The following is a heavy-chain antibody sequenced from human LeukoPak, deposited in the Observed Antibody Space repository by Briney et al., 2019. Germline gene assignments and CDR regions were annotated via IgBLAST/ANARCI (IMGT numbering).Heavy chain of an antibody. CDR2: IYYSGSS. CDR3: ARHVDTATDYFDY. Sequence: SETLSLTCTVSGGSISSSSYYWGWIRQPPGKGLEWIGSIYYSGSSYYNPSFKSRVTISVHTSKNQFSLKLSSVTAADTAVYYCARHVDTATDYFDYWGQGTLVTVSS. J-gene: IGHJ4*02. CDR1: GGSISSSSYY. V-gene: IGHV4-39*01. D-gene: IGHD5-18*01.